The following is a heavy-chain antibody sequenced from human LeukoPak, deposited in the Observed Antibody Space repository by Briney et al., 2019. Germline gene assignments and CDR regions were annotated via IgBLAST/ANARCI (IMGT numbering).Heavy chain of an antibody. D-gene: IGHD3-22*01. Sequence: GGSLRLSCAASGFTFSSYWMHWVRQAPGKGLVWVSRINTDGSSTSYADSVKGRFTISRDNSKNTLYLQMNSLRAEDTAVYYCARAKVYYYDSSGYYWNALDAFDIWGQGTMVTVSS. CDR2: INTDGSST. CDR3: ARAKVYYYDSSGYYWNALDAFDI. J-gene: IGHJ3*02. CDR1: GFTFSSYW. V-gene: IGHV3-74*01.